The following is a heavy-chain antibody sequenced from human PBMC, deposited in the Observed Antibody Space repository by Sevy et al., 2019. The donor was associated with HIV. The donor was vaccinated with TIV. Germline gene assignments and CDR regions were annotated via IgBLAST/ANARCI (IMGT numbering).Heavy chain of an antibody. CDR3: ARSGGYYNGAFDY. CDR1: GYTFTSYF. CDR2: INPNSGDT. J-gene: IGHJ4*02. D-gene: IGHD3-10*01. Sequence: ASVKVSCKTSGYTFTSYFMHWVRVAPGLGPEWMGRINPNSGDTNYAQKFEDRVTMTRDTSISTAYMELSSLRADDTAVYYCARSGGYYNGAFDYWGQGTLVTVSS. V-gene: IGHV1-2*06.